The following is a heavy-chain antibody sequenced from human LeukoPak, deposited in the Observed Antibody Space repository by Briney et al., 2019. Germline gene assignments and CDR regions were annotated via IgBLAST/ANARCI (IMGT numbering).Heavy chain of an antibody. CDR3: ARGPRITIFGVVMANDAFDI. D-gene: IGHD3-3*01. CDR1: GYTFTGYY. V-gene: IGHV1-2*02. Sequence: GASVKVSCKASGYTFTGYYMHWVRQAPGQGLEWMGWINPNSGGTVYAQKFQGRVTMTRDTSSSTAYMGLSRLRFDDTVVYYCARGPRITIFGVVMANDAFDIWGQGTMVTVSS. J-gene: IGHJ3*02. CDR2: INPNSGGT.